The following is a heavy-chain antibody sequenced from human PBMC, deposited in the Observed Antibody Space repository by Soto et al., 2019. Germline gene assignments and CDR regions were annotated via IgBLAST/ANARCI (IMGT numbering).Heavy chain of an antibody. J-gene: IGHJ6*03. CDR3: ARGFPSGSYYEYYYYMYV. D-gene: IGHD3-10*01. V-gene: IGHV4-34*01. CDR2: INHSGST. Sequence: QVQLQQWGAGLLKPSETLSLTCAVYGGSFSGYYWSWIRQPPGKGLEWIGEINHSGSTNYNPSLKSRVTISVDTSKNQFSLKLSSVTAGDTAVYYCARGFPSGSYYEYYYYMYVWGKGTTVTVSS. CDR1: GGSFSGYY.